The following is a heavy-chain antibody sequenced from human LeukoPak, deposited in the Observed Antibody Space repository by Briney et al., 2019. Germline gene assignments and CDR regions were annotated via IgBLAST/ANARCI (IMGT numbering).Heavy chain of an antibody. CDR3: ARAEGIQPSPLDY. CDR1: GGSFSGYY. V-gene: IGHV4-34*01. Sequence: KPSETLSLTCAVYGGSFSGYYWSWIRQPPGKGLEWIGEINHSGSTNYNPSLKSRVTISVDTSKNQFSLKLSSVTAADTAVYYCARAEGIQPSPLDYWGQGTLVTVSS. D-gene: IGHD5-18*01. CDR2: INHSGST. J-gene: IGHJ4*02.